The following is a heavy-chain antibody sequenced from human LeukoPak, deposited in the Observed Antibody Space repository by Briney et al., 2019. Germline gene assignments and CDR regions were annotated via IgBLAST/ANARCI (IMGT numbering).Heavy chain of an antibody. J-gene: IGHJ6*03. CDR1: GFTFSSYD. Sequence: PGGSLRLSCAASGFTFSSYDMTWVRQAPGRGLEWVSSIRPSGDNTYYGDSVKGRFTISRDNAKNTLYLQMNSLRAEDTAVYYCARAERWSPNYYYYYMDVWGKGTTVTISS. D-gene: IGHD4-23*01. CDR3: ARAERWSPNYYYYYMDV. CDR2: IRPSGDNT. V-gene: IGHV3-23*01.